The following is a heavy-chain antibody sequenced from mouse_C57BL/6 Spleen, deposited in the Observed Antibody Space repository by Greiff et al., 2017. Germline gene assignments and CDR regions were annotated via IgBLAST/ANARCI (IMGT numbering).Heavy chain of an antibody. CDR2: IYPGDGDT. Sequence: VKLMESGPELVKPGASVKISCKASGYAFSSSWMNWVKQRPGKGLEWIGRIYPGDGDTNYNGKFKGKATLTADKSSSTAYMQLSSLTSEDSAVYFCARDGSSSYAMDYWGQGTSVTVSS. CDR1: GYAFSSSW. D-gene: IGHD1-1*01. J-gene: IGHJ4*01. CDR3: ARDGSSSYAMDY. V-gene: IGHV1-82*01.